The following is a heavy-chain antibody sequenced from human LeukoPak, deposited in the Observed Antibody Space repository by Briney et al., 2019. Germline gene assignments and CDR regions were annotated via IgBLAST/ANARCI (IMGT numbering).Heavy chain of an antibody. CDR1: GFTFSSYA. Sequence: GGSLRLSCAASGFTFSSYAMSWVRQAPGKGLEWVSAISGSGGSTYYADSVKGRFTISRDNSKNTLYLQMNSLRAEDTAVYYCAKDYDILNRGGFDAFDIWGQGTMVTVSS. CDR2: ISGSGGST. D-gene: IGHD3-9*01. J-gene: IGHJ3*02. V-gene: IGHV3-23*01. CDR3: AKDYDILNRGGFDAFDI.